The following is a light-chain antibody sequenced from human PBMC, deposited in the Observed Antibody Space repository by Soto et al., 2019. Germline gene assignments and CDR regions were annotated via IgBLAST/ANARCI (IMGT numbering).Light chain of an antibody. CDR1: QSISNW. V-gene: IGKV1-5*01. CDR2: DAS. CDR3: QQYKIYSQT. Sequence: IQMTQSPSSLSASVGDRVTITCRASQSISNWLAWYQQRPGKAPKLLIYDASTLESGVPSRFSGSGSGTEFTLTISSLQPDDFATYYCQQYKIYSQTFGQGTKV. J-gene: IGKJ1*01.